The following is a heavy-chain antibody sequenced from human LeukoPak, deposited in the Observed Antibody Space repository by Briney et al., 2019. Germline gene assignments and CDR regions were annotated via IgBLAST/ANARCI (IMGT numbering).Heavy chain of an antibody. D-gene: IGHD2-15*01. V-gene: IGHV3-7*01. CDR2: IKKDGSEK. CDR1: GFIFSDYW. CDR3: ARGVIVVAAATASTFDF. Sequence: AGGSLRLSCAASGFIFSDYWMSWVRQAPGKGLEWVANIKKDGSEKYYVDSVKGRFTISRDNSKNSLYLQLNSLRADDAAVYYCARGVIVVAAATASTFDFWGQGTLVTVSS. J-gene: IGHJ4*02.